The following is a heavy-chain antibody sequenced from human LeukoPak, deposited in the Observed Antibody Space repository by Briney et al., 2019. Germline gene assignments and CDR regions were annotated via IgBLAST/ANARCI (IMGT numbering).Heavy chain of an antibody. CDR3: AKETSSSFDY. Sequence: GGSLRLSCAASGFTFSSYAMNWVRQAPGKGLEWVSGISNSGGSTYYADSVKGRFTISRDNSKNTLYLQMNSLRAEDTAVYYCAKETSSSFDYWGQGTRLPVSS. J-gene: IGHJ4*02. CDR1: GFTFSSYA. V-gene: IGHV3-23*01. CDR2: ISNSGGST. D-gene: IGHD6-6*01.